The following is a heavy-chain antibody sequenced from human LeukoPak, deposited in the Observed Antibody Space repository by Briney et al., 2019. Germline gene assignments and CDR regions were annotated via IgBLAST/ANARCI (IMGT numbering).Heavy chain of an antibody. J-gene: IGHJ6*02. CDR2: LYHDGRT. V-gene: IGHV4-39*01. Sequence: SETLSLTCTVSGGSIDSSFYYWGWIRQPPGKGLEWIGSLYHDGRTFYNPSLESRLTISVDTSKNQFSLKLSSVTAADTAVYYCARGHPGYYYGMDVWGQGTTVTVSS. CDR1: GGSIDSSFYY. CDR3: ARGHPGYYYGMDV. D-gene: IGHD7-27*01.